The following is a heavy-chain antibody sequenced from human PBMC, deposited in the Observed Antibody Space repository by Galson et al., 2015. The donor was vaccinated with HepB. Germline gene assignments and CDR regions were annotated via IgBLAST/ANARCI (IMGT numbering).Heavy chain of an antibody. V-gene: IGHV3-23*01. CDR1: GFAFDSPA. J-gene: IGHJ5*01. Sequence: SLRLSCAASGFAFDSPAMSWVRQAPGRGLEWISGISGNGDSTFYADSVKGRFTVSRDNSNNMLYLQMNSLRAEDAGLYFCAKGYGLFDSWAQGILVTVSS. CDR2: ISGNGDST. D-gene: IGHD5-18*01. CDR3: AKGYGLFDS.